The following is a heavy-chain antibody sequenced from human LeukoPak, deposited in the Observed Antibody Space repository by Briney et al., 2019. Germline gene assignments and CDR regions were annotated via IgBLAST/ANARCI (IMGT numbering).Heavy chain of an antibody. D-gene: IGHD2-15*01. CDR1: GGSITSSSSY. J-gene: IGHJ4*02. V-gene: IGHV4-39*01. CDR3: ARLVPPGGGDCTGSNCHTVYYFDY. Sequence: PSETLSLTCPVSGGSITSSSSYWGWIRQPPGKGLEWIGIIYYSGTTYYNPSLKSRVTISIDAAKNQFSLMLTSVTAADTAVYYCARLVPPGGGDCTGSNCHTVYYFDYWGQGTLVTVSS. CDR2: IYYSGTT.